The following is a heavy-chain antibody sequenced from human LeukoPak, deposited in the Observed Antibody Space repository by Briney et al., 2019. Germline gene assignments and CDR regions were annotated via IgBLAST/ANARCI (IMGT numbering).Heavy chain of an antibody. V-gene: IGHV4-38-2*02. CDR1: VYSISSGYY. Sequence: SSETLSLTFTGSVYSISSGYYGGWIRQPPGEGLEGIASIWHSGSTYYNPSLKSRFTISVDTSKNQFSLKLSSVTAADTAVYYCARHHCYYGSGSYYTLRRCRHMDVWGKGTTVTISS. CDR2: IWHSGST. J-gene: IGHJ6*03. CDR3: ARHHCYYGSGSYYTLRRCRHMDV. D-gene: IGHD3-10*01.